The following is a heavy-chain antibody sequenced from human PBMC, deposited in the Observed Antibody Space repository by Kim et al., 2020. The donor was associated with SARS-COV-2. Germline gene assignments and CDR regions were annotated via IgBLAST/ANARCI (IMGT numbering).Heavy chain of an antibody. V-gene: IGHV1-69*13. CDR2: IIPIFGTA. CDR1: GGTFSSYA. D-gene: IGHD2-15*01. CDR3: ARAGGADCSGGSCTLYYYYYGMDV. Sequence: SVKVSCKASGGTFSSYAISWVRQAPGQGLEWMGGIIPIFGTANYAQKFQGRVTITADESTSTAYMELSSLRSEDTAVYYCARAGGADCSGGSCTLYYYYYGMDVWGQGTTVTVSS. J-gene: IGHJ6*02.